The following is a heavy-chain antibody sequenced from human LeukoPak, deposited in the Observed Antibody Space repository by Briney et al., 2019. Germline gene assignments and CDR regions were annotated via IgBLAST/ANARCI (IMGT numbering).Heavy chain of an antibody. CDR1: GFTFSNYA. J-gene: IGHJ4*02. D-gene: IGHD3-10*01. Sequence: GGSLRLSCAAPGFTFSNYALMGVRQAPRKRLEWVSSITGSGDGAWYADFVRVRFTISRANSENPLYLPMNSLRAEDMAVHLFVKGFVHPTYYFDYWGQGTLVTVSS. V-gene: IGHV3-23*01. CDR2: ITGSGDGA. CDR3: VKGFVHPTYYFDY.